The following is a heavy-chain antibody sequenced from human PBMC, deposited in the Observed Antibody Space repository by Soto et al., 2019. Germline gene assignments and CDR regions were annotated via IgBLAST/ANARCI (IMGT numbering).Heavy chain of an antibody. CDR2: IWYDGSNK. V-gene: IGHV3-33*01. Sequence: VAVIWYDGSNKYYADSVKGRFTISRDNSKNTLYLQMNSLRAEDTAVYYCARDTAMVSGYGMDVWGQGTTVTVSS. J-gene: IGHJ6*02. D-gene: IGHD5-18*01. CDR3: ARDTAMVSGYGMDV.